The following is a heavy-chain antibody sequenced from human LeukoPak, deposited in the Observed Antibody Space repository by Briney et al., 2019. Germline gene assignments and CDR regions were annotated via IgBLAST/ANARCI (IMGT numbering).Heavy chain of an antibody. Sequence: SETLSLTCAVSGFSMTSYYWSWIRQPPGKGLEWIGYISTSGSTNYNPSLKSRVTMSVDTSKNYFSLKLNSVTAADTAFYYCARQNYGYPDYWGQGTLVTVSS. CDR3: ARQNYGYPDY. CDR1: GFSMTSYY. V-gene: IGHV4-4*09. D-gene: IGHD5-24*01. J-gene: IGHJ4*02. CDR2: ISTSGST.